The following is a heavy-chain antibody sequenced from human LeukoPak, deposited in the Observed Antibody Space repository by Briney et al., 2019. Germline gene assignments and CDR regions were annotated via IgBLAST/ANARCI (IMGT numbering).Heavy chain of an antibody. V-gene: IGHV3-23*01. D-gene: IGHD1-1*01. CDR2: IRGRGIGGT. J-gene: IGHJ4*02. Sequence: GGSLRLSCATSGFSFTIHDMHWVRQAPGKGLEWVSTIRGRGIGGTYYADSVKGRFTISRDDSKNTLFLEMNSLRAEDTAVYYCAKDSSTTASTWNDYWGQGTLATVSS. CDR3: AKDSSTTASTWNDY. CDR1: GFSFTIHD.